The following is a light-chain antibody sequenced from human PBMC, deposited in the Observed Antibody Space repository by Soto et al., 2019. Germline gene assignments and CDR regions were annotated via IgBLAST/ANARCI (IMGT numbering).Light chain of an antibody. CDR3: QQYNNWPRAT. V-gene: IGKV3-15*01. Sequence: EIVMTQSPATLSVSPGERATLLCRSSQSVSSNLAWYQQKPGQAPRLLMFRTSSRATGFPARFSGSGSGTEFNLTISSLQSEDFGVYYCQQYNNWPRATFGGGTKVDIK. CDR1: QSVSSN. J-gene: IGKJ4*01. CDR2: RTS.